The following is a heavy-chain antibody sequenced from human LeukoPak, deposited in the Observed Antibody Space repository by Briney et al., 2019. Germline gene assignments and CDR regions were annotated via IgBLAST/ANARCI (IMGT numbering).Heavy chain of an antibody. CDR2: IYYSGST. CDR1: GGSISSSSYY. CDR3: ARDRGDNWNYFDY. V-gene: IGHV4-39*07. Sequence: SETLSLTCTVSGGSISSSSYYWGWIRQPPGKGLEWIGSIYYSGSTYYNPSLKSRVTISVDTSKNQFSLKLSSVTAADTAVYYCARDRGDNWNYFDYWGQGTLVTVSS. J-gene: IGHJ4*02. D-gene: IGHD1-20*01.